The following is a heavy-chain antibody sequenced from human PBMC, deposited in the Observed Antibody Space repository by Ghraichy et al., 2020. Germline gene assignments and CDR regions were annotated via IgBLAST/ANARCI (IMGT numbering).Heavy chain of an antibody. V-gene: IGHV4-39*01. J-gene: IGHJ5*02. D-gene: IGHD2-21*02. Sequence: SQTLSLTCTVSGGSISSSSYYWGWIRQPPGKGLEWIGSIYYSGSTYYNPSLKSRVTISVDTSKNQFSLKLSYVTAADTAVYYCARRVVTTFLERFDPWGQGTPVTV. CDR1: GGSISSSSYY. CDR3: ARRVVTTFLERFDP. CDR2: IYYSGST.